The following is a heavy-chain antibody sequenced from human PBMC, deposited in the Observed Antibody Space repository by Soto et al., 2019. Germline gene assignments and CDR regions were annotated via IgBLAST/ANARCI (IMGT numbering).Heavy chain of an antibody. D-gene: IGHD3-22*01. V-gene: IGHV4-34*01. J-gene: IGHJ4*02. CDR1: GGSLSGYY. CDR3: ASMYYYDTSGSGPL. Sequence: SETLSLTCAVYGGSLSGYYWSWIRQPPGKGLEWIGEINHSGSTNYNPSLKSRVTISVDTSKNQFSLKLSSVTAADTAVYYCASMYYYDTSGSGPLWGQGTLVTVSS. CDR2: INHSGST.